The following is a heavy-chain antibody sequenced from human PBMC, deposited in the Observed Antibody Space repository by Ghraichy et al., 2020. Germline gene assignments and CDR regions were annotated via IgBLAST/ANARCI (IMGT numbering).Heavy chain of an antibody. D-gene: IGHD6-19*01. Sequence: SETLSLTCTVSGGSISSYYWSWIRQPPGKGLEWIGYIYYSGSTNYNPSLKSRVTISVDTSKNQCSLKLSSVTAADTAVYYCARVYSSGWYPTALYWYFDLWGRGTLVTVSS. J-gene: IGHJ2*01. CDR3: ARVYSSGWYPTALYWYFDL. CDR2: IYYSGST. CDR1: GGSISSYY. V-gene: IGHV4-59*01.